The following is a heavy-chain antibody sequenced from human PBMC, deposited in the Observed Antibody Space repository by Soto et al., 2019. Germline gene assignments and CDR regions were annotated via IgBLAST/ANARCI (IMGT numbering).Heavy chain of an antibody. J-gene: IGHJ3*02. D-gene: IGHD3-3*01. Sequence: PSETLSLTCAVYGGSFSGYYWSWIRQPPGKGLEWIGEINHSGSTNYNPSLKSRVTMSVDTSKNQFSLKLSSVTAADTAVYYCARGAGHYDFWSGYPGDAFDIWGQGTMVTVSS. CDR2: INHSGST. V-gene: IGHV4-34*01. CDR3: ARGAGHYDFWSGYPGDAFDI. CDR1: GGSFSGYY.